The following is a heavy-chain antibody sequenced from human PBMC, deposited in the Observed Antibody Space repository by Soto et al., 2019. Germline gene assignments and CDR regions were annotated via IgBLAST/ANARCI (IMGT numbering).Heavy chain of an antibody. Sequence: QEQLVQSGAEVKKSGSSVKVSCKDTGGLFSSYAVSWVRQAPGQGLEWMGGIIPVFDTVYYAQKFQGRVTITADESTNTAYMELSSLRSEDTAMYYCARGGSGYVWFNDFGGQGTLVTVSS. V-gene: IGHV1-69*01. CDR2: IIPVFDTV. D-gene: IGHD3-22*01. CDR3: ARGGSGYVWFNDF. J-gene: IGHJ4*02. CDR1: GGLFSSYA.